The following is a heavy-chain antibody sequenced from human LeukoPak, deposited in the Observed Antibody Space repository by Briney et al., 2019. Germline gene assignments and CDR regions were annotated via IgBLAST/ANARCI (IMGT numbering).Heavy chain of an antibody. CDR2: IIPISGTT. CDR3: ARVVGLTGYSSSWYSGYYYYMDV. Sequence: SVKVSCKASGGTLNSYVISWVRQAPGQGLEWMGGIIPISGTTNYAQKFQGRVTITADKSTSTAYMELSSLRSEDTAVYYCARVVGLTGYSSSWYSGYYYYMDVWGKGTTVTVSS. D-gene: IGHD6-13*01. CDR1: GGTLNSYV. J-gene: IGHJ6*03. V-gene: IGHV1-69*06.